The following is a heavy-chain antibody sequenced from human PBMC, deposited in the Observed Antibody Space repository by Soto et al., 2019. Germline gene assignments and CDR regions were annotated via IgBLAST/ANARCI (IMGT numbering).Heavy chain of an antibody. CDR2: ISYDGSNK. J-gene: IGHJ4*02. Sequence: PGGSLRLSCAASGFTFSSYAMHWVRQAPGKGLEWVAVISYDGSNKYYADSVKGRFTISRDNSKNTLYLQMNSLRAEDTAVYYCARGAYNCNFKPLDFWGQGTLVTVSS. V-gene: IGHV3-30-3*01. CDR1: GFTFSSYA. CDR3: ARGAYNCNFKPLDF. D-gene: IGHD1-7*01.